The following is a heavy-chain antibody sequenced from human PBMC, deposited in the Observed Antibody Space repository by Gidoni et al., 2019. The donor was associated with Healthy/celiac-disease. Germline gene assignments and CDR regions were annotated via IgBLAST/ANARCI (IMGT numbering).Heavy chain of an antibody. CDR1: GGSISSSSYY. D-gene: IGHD3-10*01. CDR3: ARDPLFITIYYYYGMDV. CDR2: IYYSGST. V-gene: IGHV4-39*02. Sequence: QLQLQESGPGLVKPSETLSLTCTVSGGSISSSSYYWGWIRQPPGKGLEWIGSIYYSGSTYYNPSLKSRVTISVDTSKNQFSLKLSSVTAADTAVYYCARDPLFITIYYYYGMDVWGQGTTVTVSS. J-gene: IGHJ6*02.